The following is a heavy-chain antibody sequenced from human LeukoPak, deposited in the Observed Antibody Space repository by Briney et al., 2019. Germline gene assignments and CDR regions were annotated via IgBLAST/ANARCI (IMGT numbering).Heavy chain of an antibody. CDR1: GFTVSSNY. J-gene: IGHJ3*02. Sequence: GGSLRLSCAASGFTVSSNYMSWVRQAPGKGLEWVSVIYSGGSTYCADSVKGRFTISRDNSKNTLYLQMNSLRAEDTAVYYCARGNDILTGSISDAFDIWAKGQWSPSLQ. D-gene: IGHD3-9*01. CDR2: IYSGGST. CDR3: ARGNDILTGSISDAFDI. V-gene: IGHV3-53*01.